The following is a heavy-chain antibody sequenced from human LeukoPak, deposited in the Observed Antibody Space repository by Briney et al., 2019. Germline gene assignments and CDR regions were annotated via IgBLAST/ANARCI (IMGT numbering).Heavy chain of an antibody. CDR2: ISGSGGST. V-gene: IGHV3-23*01. CDR1: GFTFSSYA. CDR3: AKDIGCGGDCYYYYMDV. J-gene: IGHJ6*03. Sequence: GGSLRLSCAASGFTFSSYAMSWVRQAPGKGLEWVSAISGSGGSTYYADSVKGRFTISRDNSKNTLYLQMNSLRAEDTAVYYCAKDIGCGGDCYYYYMDVWGKGTTVTVSS. D-gene: IGHD2-21*01.